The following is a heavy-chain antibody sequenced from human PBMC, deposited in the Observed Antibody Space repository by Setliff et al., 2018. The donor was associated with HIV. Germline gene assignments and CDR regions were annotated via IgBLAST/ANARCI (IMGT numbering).Heavy chain of an antibody. V-gene: IGHV4-39*07. CDR3: ARKLSSSWYGDRGYFDY. D-gene: IGHD6-13*01. CDR2: IYYSGST. CDR1: GFTFSSYW. J-gene: IGHJ4*02. Sequence: GSLRLSCAASGFTFSSYWMHWVRQAPGKGLEWIGSIYYSGSTYYNPSLKSRVTISVDTSKNQFSLKLSSVTAADTAVYYCARKLSSSWYGDRGYFDYWGQGTLVTVSS.